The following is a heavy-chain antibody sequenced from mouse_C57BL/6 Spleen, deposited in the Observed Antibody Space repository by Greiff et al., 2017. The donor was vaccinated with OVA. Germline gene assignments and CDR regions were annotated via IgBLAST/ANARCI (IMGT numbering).Heavy chain of an antibody. D-gene: IGHD1-1*01. CDR1: GSTFTRYG. Sequence: QVQLQQSGAELARPGASVTLSCKASGSTFTRYGIRWVKQRTGQGLEWIGEISPKRGATYSNEPFKCKATLTADKSSSTADMELRSLTSEDSAVYFCARADYYGSSPMDDWGQGTSVTVSS. CDR3: ARADYYGSSPMDD. J-gene: IGHJ4*01. V-gene: IGHV1-81*01. CDR2: ISPKRGAT.